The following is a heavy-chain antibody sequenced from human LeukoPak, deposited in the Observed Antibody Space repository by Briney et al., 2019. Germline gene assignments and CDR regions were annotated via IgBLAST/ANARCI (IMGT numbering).Heavy chain of an antibody. J-gene: IGHJ4*02. Sequence: SVKVSCKASGGTFSSYAISWVRQAPGQGLEWMGGIIPIFGTANYAQKFQGRVTITTDESTSTAYMELSSLRSEDTAVYYCASTSLAMTEQFYWWGQGTLVTVSS. CDR3: ASTSLAMTEQFYW. CDR1: GGTFSSYA. CDR2: IIPIFGTA. V-gene: IGHV1-69*05. D-gene: IGHD2-8*02.